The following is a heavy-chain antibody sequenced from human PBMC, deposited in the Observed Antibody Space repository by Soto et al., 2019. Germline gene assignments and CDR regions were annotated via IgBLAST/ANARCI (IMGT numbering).Heavy chain of an antibody. V-gene: IGHV1-18*01. J-gene: IGHJ4*02. Sequence: ASVKVSRKASSHTTPSHDKSREQKATGQGLEWMGWISAYNGNTNYAQKLQGRVTMTTDTSTSTAYMELRSLRSDDSAVYYCARDSRISPYYFDYWGQGTLVTVSS. CDR2: ISAYNGNT. CDR1: SHTTPSHD. CDR3: ARDSRISPYYFDY.